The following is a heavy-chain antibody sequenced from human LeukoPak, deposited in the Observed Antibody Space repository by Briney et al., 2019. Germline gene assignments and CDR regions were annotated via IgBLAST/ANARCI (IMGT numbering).Heavy chain of an antibody. V-gene: IGHV1-8*02. CDR2: MNPNSGDT. D-gene: IGHD3-9*01. Sequence: ASVKVSCKASGSTFSSYDINWVRQATGQGLEWMGWMNPNSGDTGYTQRFQGRVTMTRDTSISTAYMELSSLRSEDTAVYYCARDPHHYDILTGSTSGGFDYWGQGTLVTVSS. CDR3: ARDPHHYDILTGSTSGGFDY. J-gene: IGHJ4*02. CDR1: GSTFSSYD.